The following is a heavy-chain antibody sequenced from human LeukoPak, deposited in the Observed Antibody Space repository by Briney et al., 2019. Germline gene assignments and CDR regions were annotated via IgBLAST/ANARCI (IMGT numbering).Heavy chain of an antibody. J-gene: IGHJ4*02. Sequence: SETLSLTCAVSGYSISSGYYWGWIRQPAGKGLEWIGRIYTSGSTNYNPSLKSRVTMSVDTSKNQFSLKLSSVTAADTAVYYCARVHPTGYSSSWYPFDYWGQGTLVTVSS. D-gene: IGHD6-13*01. CDR3: ARVHPTGYSSSWYPFDY. CDR2: IYTSGST. V-gene: IGHV4-4*07. CDR1: GYSISSGYY.